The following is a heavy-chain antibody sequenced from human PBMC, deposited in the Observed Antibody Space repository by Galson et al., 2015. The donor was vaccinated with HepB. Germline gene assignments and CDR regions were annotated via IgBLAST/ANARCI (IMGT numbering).Heavy chain of an antibody. CDR2: INYNGGDK. D-gene: IGHD6-6*01. CDR3: VTDLIAGRNH. J-gene: IGHJ4*02. V-gene: IGHV3-48*02. Sequence: SLRLSCAASGFTFDTYGMNWVRQAPGKGPEWLSYINYNGGDKDYVDSVKGRFTISRDNAKNSLYLHMDSLRDEDAAVYYCVTDLIAGRNHWGQGTPVTVSS. CDR1: GFTFDTYG.